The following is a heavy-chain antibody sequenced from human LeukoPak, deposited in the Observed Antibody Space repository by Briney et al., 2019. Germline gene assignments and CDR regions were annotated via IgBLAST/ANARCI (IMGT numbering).Heavy chain of an antibody. CDR2: INPNSGGT. V-gene: IGHV1-2*02. CDR3: ARESGYEMSAAGAGNY. CDR1: GYTFTGYY. D-gene: IGHD5-12*01. Sequence: GASVKVSCKASGYTFTGYYMHWVRQAPGHGLEWMGWINPNSGGTNYAQKFQGRVTMTRDTSISTAYMELSRLRSDDTAVYYCARESGYEMSAAGAGNYWGQGTLVTVSS. J-gene: IGHJ4*02.